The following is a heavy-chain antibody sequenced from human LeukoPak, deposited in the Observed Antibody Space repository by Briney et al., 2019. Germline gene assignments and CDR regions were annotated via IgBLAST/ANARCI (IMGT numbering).Heavy chain of an antibody. D-gene: IGHD2-2*03. J-gene: IGHJ6*03. Sequence: GGSLRLSCAASGFTFSSYSMNWVRQAPGKGLEWVSSISSSSSYIYYADSVKGRFTISRDNAKNSLYLQMNSLRAEDTAVYYCARDHVGYCSSTSCYRNYYYYYMDVWGKGTTVTISS. CDR3: ARDHVGYCSSTSCYRNYYYYYMDV. CDR1: GFTFSSYS. CDR2: ISSSSSYI. V-gene: IGHV3-21*01.